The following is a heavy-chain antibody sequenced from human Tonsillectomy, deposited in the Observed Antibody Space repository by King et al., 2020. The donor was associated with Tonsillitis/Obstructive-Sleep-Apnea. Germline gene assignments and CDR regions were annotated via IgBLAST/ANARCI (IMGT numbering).Heavy chain of an antibody. CDR3: VRDGGGFDY. V-gene: IGHV3-7*03. CDR2: IKQDGGEK. D-gene: IGHD3-16*01. CDR1: GFIFSDSW. Sequence: EVQLVESGGGLVQPGGSLRVSCAASGFIFSDSWMSWVRQAPGKGLEWVANIKQDGGEKYYVDSVKGRFTISRDNAKNSLFLQMNSLRAEDTAVYYCVRDGGGFDYWGQGTLVTVSS. J-gene: IGHJ4*02.